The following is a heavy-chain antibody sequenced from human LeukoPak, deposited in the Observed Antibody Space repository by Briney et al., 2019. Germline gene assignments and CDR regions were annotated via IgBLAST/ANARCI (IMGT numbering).Heavy chain of an antibody. J-gene: IGHJ4*02. CDR2: ITGDGGTT. D-gene: IGHD3-3*01. CDR1: GFTFGDYT. Sequence: PGGSLRLSCAASGFTFGDYTMHWFRQPPGRGLQWVSLITGDGGTTPYAGSVKGRFTISRDNSKNSLSLHMNSLRNEDTALYYCAKGHFGSGHYWGQGTLVTVSS. CDR3: AKGHFGSGHY. V-gene: IGHV3-43*02.